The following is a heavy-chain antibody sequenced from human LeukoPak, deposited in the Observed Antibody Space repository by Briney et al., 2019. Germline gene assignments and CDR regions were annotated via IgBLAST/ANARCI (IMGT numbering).Heavy chain of an antibody. CDR1: GFTFSDYW. J-gene: IGHJ4*02. V-gene: IGHV3-7*01. Sequence: RPGGSLRLSCAVSGFTFSDYWVTWVRQTPGKGLEFVANINRDGSVKNYVDSVKGRFTISRDNAKNSLYLQMTSLRVDDTAIYYRARDPGFSSFDYWGQGTLVTVSS. D-gene: IGHD3-3*02. CDR2: INRDGSVK. CDR3: ARDPGFSSFDY.